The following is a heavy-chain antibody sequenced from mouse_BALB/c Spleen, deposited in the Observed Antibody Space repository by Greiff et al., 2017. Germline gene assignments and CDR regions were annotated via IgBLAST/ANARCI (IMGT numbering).Heavy chain of an antibody. CDR1: GFTFSSYA. J-gene: IGHJ2*01. Sequence: DVKLVESGGGLVKPGGSLKLSCAASGFTFSSYAMSWVRQTPEKRLEWVATISSGGSYTYYPDSVKGRFTISRDNAKNTLYLQMSSLRSEDTAMYYCARRDDYFDYWGQGTTLTVSS. CDR2: ISSGGSYT. CDR3: ARRDDYFDY. D-gene: IGHD3-3*01. V-gene: IGHV5-9-3*01.